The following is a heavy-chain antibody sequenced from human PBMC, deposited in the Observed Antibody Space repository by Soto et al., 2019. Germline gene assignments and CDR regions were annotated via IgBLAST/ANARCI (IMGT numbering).Heavy chain of an antibody. Sequence: SETLALTCAFYGGSFSGYYWSWIRQPPGKGREWIGEINRSGSTNYNPSLKSRVTISVDTSKNQFSLKLSSVTAADTAVYYCARGSYYYDSSGYYYVGDFDYWGQGTLVTVSS. J-gene: IGHJ4*02. CDR1: GGSFSGYY. D-gene: IGHD3-22*01. CDR3: ARGSYYYDSSGYYYVGDFDY. CDR2: INRSGST. V-gene: IGHV4-34*01.